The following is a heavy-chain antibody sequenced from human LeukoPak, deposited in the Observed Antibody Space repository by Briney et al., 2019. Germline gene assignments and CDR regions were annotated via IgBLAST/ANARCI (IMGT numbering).Heavy chain of an antibody. J-gene: IGHJ4*02. Sequence: SVKVSCKTSGGTFSSDIISWVRQAPGQGLEWMGEIIPIFSTTNYAQKFQGRVTMTEDTSTDTAYMELSSLRSEDTAVYYCATDSPLPHYYDSSGYYLHYWGQGTLVTVSS. D-gene: IGHD3-22*01. CDR2: IIPIFSTT. CDR3: ATDSPLPHYYDSSGYYLHY. CDR1: GGTFSSDI. V-gene: IGHV1-69*06.